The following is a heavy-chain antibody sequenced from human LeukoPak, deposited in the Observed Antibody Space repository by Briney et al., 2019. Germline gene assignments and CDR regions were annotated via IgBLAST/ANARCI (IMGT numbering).Heavy chain of an antibody. CDR1: GGSLSSGHW. V-gene: IGHV4-4*02. CDR3: ARSDSSGYYNWFDP. D-gene: IGHD3-22*01. CDR2: IYHSGST. J-gene: IGHJ5*02. Sequence: SETLSLTCAVFGGSLSSGHWWTWVRQPPGKGLEWIGEIYHSGSTDYNPSLKSRVTISVDKSKNQFSLKLSSVTAADTAVYYCARSDSSGYYNWFDPWGQGTLVTVSS.